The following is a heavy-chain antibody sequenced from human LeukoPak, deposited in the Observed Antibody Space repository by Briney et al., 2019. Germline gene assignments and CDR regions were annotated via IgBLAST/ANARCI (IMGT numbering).Heavy chain of an antibody. D-gene: IGHD3-22*01. CDR2: INHSGST. J-gene: IGHJ4*02. CDR1: GGSFSGYY. CDR3: ARFRRYYYDSSGSFDY. Sequence: PSETLSLTCAVYGGSFSGYYWSWIRQPPGKGLEWIGEINHSGSTNYNPSLKSQVTISVDTSKNQFSLKLSSVTAADTAVYYCARFRRYYYDSSGSFDYWGQGTLVTVSS. V-gene: IGHV4-34*01.